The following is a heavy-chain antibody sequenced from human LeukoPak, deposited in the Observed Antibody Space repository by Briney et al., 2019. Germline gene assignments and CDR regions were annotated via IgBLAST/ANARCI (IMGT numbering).Heavy chain of an antibody. J-gene: IGHJ4*02. V-gene: IGHV3-21*04. D-gene: IGHD3-22*01. CDR1: GFTFSSYS. Sequence: GGSLRLSCAASGFTFSSYSMNWVRQAPGKGLEWVSSISSSSSYIYYADSVKGRFTISRDNAKNSLYLQMNSLRAEDTALYYCAKDINSSGYYVFDYWGQGTLVTVSS. CDR2: ISSSSSYI. CDR3: AKDINSSGYYVFDY.